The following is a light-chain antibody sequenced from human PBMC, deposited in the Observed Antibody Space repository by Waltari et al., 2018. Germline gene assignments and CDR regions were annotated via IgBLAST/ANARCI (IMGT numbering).Light chain of an antibody. CDR3: LQRADWPPIT. CDR1: QTISTF. V-gene: IGKV3-11*01. J-gene: IGKJ5*01. CDR2: DAS. Sequence: EVVLTQSPATLSLSPGERATLSCRASQTISTFLFWYQQKPGQAPRLLIYDASNRATGIPARFSGSGSGTDFTLTISSLEAEDSAVYYCLQRADWPPITFGQVTRLEI.